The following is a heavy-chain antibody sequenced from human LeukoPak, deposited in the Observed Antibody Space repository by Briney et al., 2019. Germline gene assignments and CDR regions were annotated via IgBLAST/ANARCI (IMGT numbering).Heavy chain of an antibody. CDR2: IIPIFGTA. CDR3: ASHIWAERYYDSSGYYDFDY. D-gene: IGHD3-22*01. Sequence: GASVKVSCKASGGTFSSYAISWVRQAPGQGLEWMGGIIPIFGTANYAQKFQGRVTITTDESTSTAYMELSSLRSEDTAVYYCASHIWAERYYDSSGYYDFDYWGQGTLVTVSS. V-gene: IGHV1-69*05. CDR1: GGTFSSYA. J-gene: IGHJ4*02.